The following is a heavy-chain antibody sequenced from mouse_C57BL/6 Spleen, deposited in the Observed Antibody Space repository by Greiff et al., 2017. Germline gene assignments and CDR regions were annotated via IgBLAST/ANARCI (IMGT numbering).Heavy chain of an antibody. V-gene: IGHV1-53*01. CDR2: INPSNGGT. Sequence: VQLQQPGTELVKPGASVKLSCKASGYTFTSYWMHWVKQRPGNGLEWIGNINPSNGGTNYNEKLKSQATLTVDKSSSTAYMQLSSLTSEYSAVYYCARGLMLQFYYWGKGTTLTVSS. J-gene: IGHJ2*01. D-gene: IGHD3-2*02. CDR3: ARGLMLQFYY. CDR1: GYTFTSYW.